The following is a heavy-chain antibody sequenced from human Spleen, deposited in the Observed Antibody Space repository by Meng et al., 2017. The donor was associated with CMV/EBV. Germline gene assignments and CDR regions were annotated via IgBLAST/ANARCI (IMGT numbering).Heavy chain of an antibody. J-gene: IGHJ4*02. Sequence: ASVKVSCKTSGYVFTGYYIHWVRQAPGQGLECMGWINPKSGDTKYPQKFQGRVTMTRDTSISTVYMELSSLRSEDTAVYYCARDSGLRIVVVILHWGQGTLVTVSS. CDR2: INPKSGDT. D-gene: IGHD3-22*01. CDR3: ARDSGLRIVVVILH. V-gene: IGHV1-2*02. CDR1: GYVFTGYY.